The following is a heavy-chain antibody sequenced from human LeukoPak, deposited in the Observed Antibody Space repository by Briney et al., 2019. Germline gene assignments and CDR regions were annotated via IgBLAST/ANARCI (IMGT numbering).Heavy chain of an antibody. CDR1: GGSISSSSYY. Sequence: SETLSLTCTVSGGSISSSSYYWGWIRQPPGKGLEWIGSIYYSGSTYYNPSLKSRVTISVDTSKNQFSLKLSSVTAADTAVYYCARGRRWPDFFDYWGQGTLVTVSS. D-gene: IGHD2-15*01. CDR3: ARGRRWPDFFDY. CDR2: IYYSGST. V-gene: IGHV4-39*01. J-gene: IGHJ4*02.